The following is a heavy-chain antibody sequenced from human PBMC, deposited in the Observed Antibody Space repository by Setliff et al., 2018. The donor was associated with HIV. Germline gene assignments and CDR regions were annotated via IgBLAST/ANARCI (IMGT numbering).Heavy chain of an antibody. CDR1: GASISSDS. D-gene: IGHD3-16*01. CDR3: AKGGASSHWLGP. V-gene: IGHV4-59*01. CDR2: ILNREIT. J-gene: IGHJ5*02. Sequence: SETLSLTCTVSGASISSDSWSWIRQSPGKGLEWIGFILNREITNYNPSLQSRVSISMDTSRNQFSLKLHSVTAADTAIYHCAKGGASSHWLGPWGQGTLVTVSS.